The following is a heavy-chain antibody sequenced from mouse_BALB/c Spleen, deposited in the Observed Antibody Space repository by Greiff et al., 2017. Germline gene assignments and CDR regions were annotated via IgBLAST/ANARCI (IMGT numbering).Heavy chain of an antibody. J-gene: IGHJ3*01. D-gene: IGHD1-1*01. CDR2: INPSTGYT. Sequence: QVQLQQSGAELAKPGASVKMSCKASGYTFTSYWMHWVKQRPGQGLEWIGYINPSTGYTEYNQKFKDKATLTADKSSSTAYMQLSSLTSEDSAVYYCASYYYGSSYAWFDYWGQGTLVTVSA. CDR1: GYTFTSYW. CDR3: ASYYYGSSYAWFDY. V-gene: IGHV1-7*01.